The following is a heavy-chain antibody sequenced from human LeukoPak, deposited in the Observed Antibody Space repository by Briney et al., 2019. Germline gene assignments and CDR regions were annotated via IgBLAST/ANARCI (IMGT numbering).Heavy chain of an antibody. Sequence: GGSLRLSCAASGFTFRSYSMNWVRQAPGKGLEWVSSISSSSSYIYYADSVKGRFTISRDNAKNSLYLQMNSLRAEDTAVYYCARRNYTYNWFDPWGQGTLVTVSS. CDR3: ARRNYTYNWFDP. CDR1: GFTFRSYS. J-gene: IGHJ5*02. V-gene: IGHV3-21*01. D-gene: IGHD1-7*01. CDR2: ISSSSSYI.